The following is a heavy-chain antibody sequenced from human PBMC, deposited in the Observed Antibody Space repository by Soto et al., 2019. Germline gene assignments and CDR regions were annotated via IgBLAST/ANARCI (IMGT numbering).Heavy chain of an antibody. CDR2: IYYGGST. D-gene: IGHD3-22*01. CDR1: GGSVSSGIYY. Sequence: SETLSLTCTVSGGSVSSGIYYWSWIRHPPGNGLEWIGYIYYGGSTNYNPSLKSRVTISVDTSKNQFSLKLSSVTAADTAVYYCAVVVTTGLGGFDYWGQGTLVTVSS. V-gene: IGHV4-61*01. J-gene: IGHJ4*02. CDR3: AVVVTTGLGGFDY.